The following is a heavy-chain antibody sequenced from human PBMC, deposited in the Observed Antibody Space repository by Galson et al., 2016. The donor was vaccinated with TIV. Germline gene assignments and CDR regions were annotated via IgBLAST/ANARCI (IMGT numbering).Heavy chain of an antibody. Sequence: SLRLSCAASGFTFSSYALHWVRQAPGKGLEWLMSISFDGKRKNYADSVKGRFTITRDDSKRTLYLHMKGLAGGDTAVYYCARERDGQSLNAWGQGTLVIVSS. V-gene: IGHV3-30*04. CDR3: ARERDGQSLNA. CDR1: GFTFSSYA. J-gene: IGHJ5*02. D-gene: IGHD2-8*01. CDR2: ISFDGKRK.